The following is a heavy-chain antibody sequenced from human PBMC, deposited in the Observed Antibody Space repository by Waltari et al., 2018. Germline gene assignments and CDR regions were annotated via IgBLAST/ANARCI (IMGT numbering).Heavy chain of an antibody. V-gene: IGHV1-46*03. CDR2: IKPDGGSR. CDR1: GYPFTTYY. Sequence: QVQLVQSGAEVKKPGASVKVSCKASGYPFTTYYMHWVRQAPGQGLEWVGIIKPDGGSRSEEQKFQDRLTRTRDTSTSTVYMQLTRLTSEDTAVYYCASQRAGSGWLSIDYWGQGTLVTVSS. D-gene: IGHD6-19*01. CDR3: ASQRAGSGWLSIDY. J-gene: IGHJ4*02.